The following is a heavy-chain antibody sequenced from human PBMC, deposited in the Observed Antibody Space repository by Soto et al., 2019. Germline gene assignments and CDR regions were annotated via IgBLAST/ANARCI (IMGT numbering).Heavy chain of an antibody. Sequence: SETLSLTCIVSGDSISGSYWSWIRQPPGRGLEWIGYVYNIGSTNYNPSLKSRAFISVDTSKNQFSLKLTSVTAADTAVYYCAGGIYASGTFGGRIYYFDYRGQGTPVTVSS. CDR1: GDSISGSY. CDR2: VYNIGST. CDR3: AGGIYASGTFGGRIYYFDY. V-gene: IGHV4-59*01. J-gene: IGHJ4*02. D-gene: IGHD3-10*01.